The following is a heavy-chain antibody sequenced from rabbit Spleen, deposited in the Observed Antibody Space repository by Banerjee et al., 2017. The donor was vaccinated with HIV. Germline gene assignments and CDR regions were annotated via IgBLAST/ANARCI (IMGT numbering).Heavy chain of an antibody. Sequence: QEQLEESGGGLVKPEGSLTLTCKASGFSFSDRDVMCWVRQAPGRGLEWIACIYSGNSGYTYYATWATGRFTCSSDNAQNTVFLQMTSLTASDTATYFCARGAYGSYFKLWGPGTLV. J-gene: IGHJ4*01. D-gene: IGHD5-1*01. CDR3: ARGAYGSYFKL. CDR2: IYSGNSGYT. V-gene: IGHV1S45*01. CDR1: GFSFSDRDV.